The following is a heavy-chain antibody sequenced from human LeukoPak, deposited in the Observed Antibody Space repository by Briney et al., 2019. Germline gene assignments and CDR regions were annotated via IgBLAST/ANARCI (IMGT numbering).Heavy chain of an antibody. V-gene: IGHV3-11*04. CDR3: AIRRTSPHTVPSLYMDV. Sequence: GGSLRLSCAASGFTFSDYYMSWIPQAPGKGLEWVSYISSSGSTIYYADSVKGRFTISRDNAKNSLYLQMNSLRAEATAVYYCAIRRTSPHTVPSLYMDVWGKGTTVTVSS. J-gene: IGHJ6*03. D-gene: IGHD2-2*01. CDR2: ISSSGSTI. CDR1: GFTFSDYY.